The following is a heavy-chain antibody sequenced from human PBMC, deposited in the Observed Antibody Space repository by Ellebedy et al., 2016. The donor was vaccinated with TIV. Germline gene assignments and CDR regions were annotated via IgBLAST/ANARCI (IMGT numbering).Heavy chain of an antibody. Sequence: SGPTLVKPTQTLTLTCTFSGFLLSTSGVGVGWIRQPPGKALEWLALIYWDDDKRYSPSLKSRLTITKDTSKNQVVLTMTNMDPVDTATYYCAHSLRARWMVRGSMYFDYWGQGTLVTVSS. D-gene: IGHD3-10*01. J-gene: IGHJ4*02. CDR1: GFLLSTSGVG. V-gene: IGHV2-5*02. CDR2: IYWDDDK. CDR3: AHSLRARWMVRGSMYFDY.